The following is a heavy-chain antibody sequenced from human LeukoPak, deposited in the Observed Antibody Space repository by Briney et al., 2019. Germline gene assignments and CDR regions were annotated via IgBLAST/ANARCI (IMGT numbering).Heavy chain of an antibody. Sequence: PGGSLRLSCAASGFTFSGSAMHWVRQASGKGLEWVSYISSSSSTIYYADSVKGRFTISRDNAKNSLYLQMNSLRAEDTAVYYCARVCNSPTAEDYYYYYYMDVWGKGTTVTLSS. D-gene: IGHD2-21*02. CDR3: ARVCNSPTAEDYYYYYYMDV. CDR1: GFTFSGSA. CDR2: ISSSSSTI. V-gene: IGHV3-48*04. J-gene: IGHJ6*03.